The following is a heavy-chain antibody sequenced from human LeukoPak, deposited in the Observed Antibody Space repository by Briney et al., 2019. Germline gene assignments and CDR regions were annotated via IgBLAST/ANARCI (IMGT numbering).Heavy chain of an antibody. CDR1: GITVSSNY. CDR2: IYSGDST. V-gene: IGHV3-66*01. CDR3: AREVRLYYYYMDV. Sequence: GGSLRLSCAASGITVSSNYMSWVRQAPGKGLEWISVIYSGDSTYYADSVKGRFTISRDNSKNTLNLQMNSLRAEDTAVYYCAREVRLYYYYMDVWGKGTTVTVSS. D-gene: IGHD2-2*01. J-gene: IGHJ6*03.